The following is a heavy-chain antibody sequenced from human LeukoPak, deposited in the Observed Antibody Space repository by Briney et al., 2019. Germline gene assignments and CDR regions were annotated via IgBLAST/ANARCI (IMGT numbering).Heavy chain of an antibody. D-gene: IGHD2-15*01. V-gene: IGHV3-74*01. CDR1: GFTFSSYW. Sequence: GGSLRLSCAASGFTFSSYWMHWVRQAPGKGLVWVSRDNTDGSSTTYADSVKGRFTISRDNVKNTLYLQMNSLRAEDTAVYYCARREGFCKGGTCYLDFWGQGTLVTVSS. J-gene: IGHJ4*02. CDR3: ARREGFCKGGTCYLDF. CDR2: DNTDGSST.